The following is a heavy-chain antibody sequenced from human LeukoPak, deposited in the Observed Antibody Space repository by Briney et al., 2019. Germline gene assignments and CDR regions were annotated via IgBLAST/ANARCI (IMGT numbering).Heavy chain of an antibody. CDR1: GYRFTNYW. J-gene: IGHJ4*02. Sequence: GESLKISCEGSGYRFTNYWIGWVRQIPGKGLEWMGIIYPGDSDIRYSPSFQGQVTISADKSISTAYLQWSSLKASDTAMYYCARYSRLISMVRGVPGDYWGQGTLVTVSS. CDR3: ARYSRLISMVRGVPGDY. D-gene: IGHD3-10*01. V-gene: IGHV5-51*01. CDR2: IYPGDSDI.